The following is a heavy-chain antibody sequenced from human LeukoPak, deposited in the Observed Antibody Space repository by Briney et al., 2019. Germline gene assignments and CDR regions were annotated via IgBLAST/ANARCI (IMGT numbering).Heavy chain of an antibody. CDR1: GFTFSSYS. Sequence: GGSLRLSCAASGFTFSSYSMNWVRQAPGKGLEWVSSISDRSTYIFNADPVQGRFTISRDDAKNSLYLQMNSLRVEDTAVYYCVRVVYCSGGSCSYYFDYWGQGTLVPVSS. J-gene: IGHJ4*02. D-gene: IGHD2-15*01. V-gene: IGHV3-21*01. CDR3: VRVVYCSGGSCSYYFDY. CDR2: ISDRSTYI.